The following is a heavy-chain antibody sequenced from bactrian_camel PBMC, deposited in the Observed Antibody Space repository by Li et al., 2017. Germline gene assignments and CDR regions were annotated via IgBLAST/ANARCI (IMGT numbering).Heavy chain of an antibody. V-gene: IGHV3S1*01. CDR1: GYTYNTYC. D-gene: IGHD3*01. CDR3: GASRVIMTPTQALTTSSLFRF. Sequence: HVQLVESGGGSVQVGESLRLSCAVEKPTLATHGYTYNTYCMGWARQAPGKEREGVAAIDADGRISYSDAVKGRFTISQDNTKNTLYLQMNNLKPEDTAMYYCGASRVIMTPTQALTTSSLFRFWGQGTQVTVS. CDR2: IDADGRIS. J-gene: IGHJ4*01.